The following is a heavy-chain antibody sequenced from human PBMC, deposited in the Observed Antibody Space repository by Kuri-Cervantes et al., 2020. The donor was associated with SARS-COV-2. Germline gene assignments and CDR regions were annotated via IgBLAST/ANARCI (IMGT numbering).Heavy chain of an antibody. V-gene: IGHV2-70*11. CDR2: FDWDDDK. Sequence: SGPTLVNPTHTRTLTCTFSGFSLNTSGMCVSWIRQPPGKPREWLARFDWDDDKYSSTSLRTRLTISKETSKNQVVLTMTNVDPVDTATYYCARVQATTVIADFWGQGTLVTVSS. CDR3: ARVQATTVIADF. CDR1: GFSLNTSGMC. J-gene: IGHJ4*02. D-gene: IGHD4-11*01.